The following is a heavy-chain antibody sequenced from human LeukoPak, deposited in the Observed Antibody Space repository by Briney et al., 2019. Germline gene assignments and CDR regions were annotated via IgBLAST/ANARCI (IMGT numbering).Heavy chain of an antibody. J-gene: IGHJ4*02. CDR3: AREQTGTADY. V-gene: IGHV4-38-2*02. Sequence: SETLSLTCTVSGYSISSGYYWGWIRQPPGKGLEWIGSIYHSGSTYYNPSLKSRVTISVDTSKNQFSLKLSSVTAADTAVYYCAREQTGTADYWGQGTLVTVSS. D-gene: IGHD1-7*01. CDR2: IYHSGST. CDR1: GYSISSGYY.